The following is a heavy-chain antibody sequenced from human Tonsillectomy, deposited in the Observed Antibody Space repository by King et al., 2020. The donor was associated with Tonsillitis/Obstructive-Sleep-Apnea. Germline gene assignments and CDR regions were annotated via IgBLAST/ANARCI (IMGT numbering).Heavy chain of an antibody. CDR1: GYSFTSYW. CDR2: IDPSDSYT. CDR3: ARRQYYYDSSGQGYYYYYYMDV. D-gene: IGHD3-22*01. J-gene: IGHJ6*03. Sequence: VQLVESGAEVKKPGESLRISWKGSGYSFTSYWISWVRQMPGKGLDWMGRIDPSDSYTNYSPSFQGHVTISADKFISTAYLQWSSLKASDTAMYYCARRQYYYDSSGQGYYYYYYMDVWGKGTTVTVSS. V-gene: IGHV5-10-1*01.